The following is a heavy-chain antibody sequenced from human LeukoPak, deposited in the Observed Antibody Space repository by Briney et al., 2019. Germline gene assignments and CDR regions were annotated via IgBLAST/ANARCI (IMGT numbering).Heavy chain of an antibody. Sequence: PGGSLRLSCASSGFTFSTYWMSWVRQAPGKGLEWVANIKKDGSERNYVDSVKGRFTISRDNAKNSLYLQMNSLRVEDTAVYYYARGQWLGHCWGQGTLVTVSS. D-gene: IGHD6-19*01. J-gene: IGHJ4*02. CDR1: GFTFSTYW. V-gene: IGHV3-7*03. CDR2: IKKDGSER. CDR3: ARGQWLGHC.